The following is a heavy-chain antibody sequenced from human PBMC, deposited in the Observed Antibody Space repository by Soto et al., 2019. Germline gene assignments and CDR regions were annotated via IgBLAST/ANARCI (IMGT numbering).Heavy chain of an antibody. J-gene: IGHJ6*03. CDR1: GCSFTNYG. V-gene: IGHV1-18*01. CDR3: ARDRGVAPPVAGNTHYYYYMDV. D-gene: IGHD6-19*01. CDR2: ISAFNGNT. Sequence: QDQLVQSGAEVKKPGASVTVSCKASGCSFTNYGITWVRQAPGQGLEWLGWISAFNGNTHYAQKVQGRVTMTTDASTSTAYMELRSLRSDDTAVYYCARDRGVAPPVAGNTHYYYYMDVWGKGTTVTVSS.